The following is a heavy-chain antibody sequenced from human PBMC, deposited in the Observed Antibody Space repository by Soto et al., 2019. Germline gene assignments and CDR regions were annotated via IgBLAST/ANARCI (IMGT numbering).Heavy chain of an antibody. CDR3: ARGGSSSDNGMDV. Sequence: EVQLVESGGGLVQPGGSLRLSCAASGFSFSTYSMNWVRQAPGKGLEWVSYISSRSDTIYYVDSVKGRFTISRDNAKNSLYLQMNSRRDEDTAVYYCARGGSSSDNGMDVWGQGTTVTVSS. CDR1: GFSFSTYS. J-gene: IGHJ6*02. D-gene: IGHD6-6*01. CDR2: ISSRSDTI. V-gene: IGHV3-48*02.